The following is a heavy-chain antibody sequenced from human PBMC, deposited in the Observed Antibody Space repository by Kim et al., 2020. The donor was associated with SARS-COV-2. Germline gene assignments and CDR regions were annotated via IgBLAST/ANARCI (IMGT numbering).Heavy chain of an antibody. J-gene: IGHJ4*02. CDR3: TSEPQDSSGYYWGVDY. CDR1: GFTFGDYA. Sequence: GGSLRLSCTASGFTFGDYAMSWFRQAPGKGLEWVGFIRSKAYGGTTEYAASVKGRFTISRDDSKSIAYLQMNSLKTEDTAVYYCTSEPQDSSGYYWGVDYWGQGTLVTVSS. CDR2: IRSKAYGGTT. D-gene: IGHD3-22*01. V-gene: IGHV3-49*03.